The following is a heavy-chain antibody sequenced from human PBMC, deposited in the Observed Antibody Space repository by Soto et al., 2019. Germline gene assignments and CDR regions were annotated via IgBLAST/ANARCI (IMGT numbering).Heavy chain of an antibody. J-gene: IGHJ6*02. Sequence: SETLSLTCTVSGGSISSGGYYWSWIRQHPGKGLELIGNIYYSGSTYDHPSHKTRVTISVDNSNNQNAQKLSSVTDADPAVYYCASTTTEADMDVWGQGTTVTVSS. CDR2: IYYSGST. CDR1: GGSISSGGYY. D-gene: IGHD4-17*01. V-gene: IGHV4-31*03. CDR3: ASTTTEADMDV.